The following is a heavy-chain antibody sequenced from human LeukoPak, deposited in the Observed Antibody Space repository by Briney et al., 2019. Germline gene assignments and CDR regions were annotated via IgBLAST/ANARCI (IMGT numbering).Heavy chain of an antibody. CDR3: ARGAAWEPPQDY. Sequence: GGSLRLSCAASGFTLSSYWMHWVRQTPGKGLAWVSRINSEGSSRSYADSVKGRFTISRDNAKNTLYLQMNSLRAEDTAVYYCARGAAWEPPQDYWGQGTLVTVSS. V-gene: IGHV3-74*01. J-gene: IGHJ4*02. D-gene: IGHD1-26*01. CDR1: GFTLSSYW. CDR2: INSEGSSR.